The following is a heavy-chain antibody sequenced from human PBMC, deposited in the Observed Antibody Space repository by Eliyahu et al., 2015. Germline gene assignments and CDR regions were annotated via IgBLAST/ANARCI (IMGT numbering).Heavy chain of an antibody. J-gene: IGHJ5*02. CDR3: ARDSTAGGTDWFDP. CDR2: IDSSATTI. Sequence: EVQLVESGGGLVQPGGSLRLSCAASGFXFSTYTMIWLRQAPGKGLEWVSWIDSSATTIYYADSVKGRFTVSRDNAKNSLYLQMNSLRAEDTAVYYCARDSTAGGTDWFDPWGQGTLVTVSS. CDR1: GFXFSTYT. D-gene: IGHD1-26*01. V-gene: IGHV3-48*01.